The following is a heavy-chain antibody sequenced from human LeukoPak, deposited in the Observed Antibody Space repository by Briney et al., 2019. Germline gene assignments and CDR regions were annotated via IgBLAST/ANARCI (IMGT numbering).Heavy chain of an antibody. CDR2: INPNSGGT. D-gene: IGHD6-19*01. CDR3: ARGTSSGWYYFDY. V-gene: IGHV1-2*04. Sequence: ASVKVSCKASGYTFTVYYMHWVRQAPGQGLEWMGWINPNSGGTNYAQKFQGWVTMTRDTSISTAYMELSRLRSDDTAVYYCARGTSSGWYYFDYWGQGTLVTVSS. J-gene: IGHJ4*02. CDR1: GYTFTVYY.